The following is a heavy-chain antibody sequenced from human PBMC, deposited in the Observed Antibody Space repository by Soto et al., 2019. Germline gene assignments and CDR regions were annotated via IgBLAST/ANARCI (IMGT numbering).Heavy chain of an antibody. D-gene: IGHD5-12*01. Sequence: PSETLSLTCAVYGGSFSGYYWSWIRQPPGKGLEWIGEINHSGSTNYNPSLKSRVTISVDTSKNQFSLKLSPVTAADTAVYYCARGLFGYGTWGKGTLVTVSS. J-gene: IGHJ4*02. CDR3: ARGLFGYGT. CDR2: INHSGST. V-gene: IGHV4-34*01. CDR1: GGSFSGYY.